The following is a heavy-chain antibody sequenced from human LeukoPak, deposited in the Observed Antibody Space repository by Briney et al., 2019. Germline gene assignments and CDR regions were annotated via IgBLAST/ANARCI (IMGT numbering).Heavy chain of an antibody. CDR3: ARNRNDYPYFDC. Sequence: GESLKISCKGSGYSFTNYWISWVRQMPGKGLEWMGRIDPSDSYTNYSPSFQGHVTISADKSISTAYLQWSSLKASDTAMYYCARNRNDYPYFDCWGQGTLVTVSS. J-gene: IGHJ4*02. CDR2: IDPSDSYT. D-gene: IGHD4-11*01. CDR1: GYSFTNYW. V-gene: IGHV5-10-1*01.